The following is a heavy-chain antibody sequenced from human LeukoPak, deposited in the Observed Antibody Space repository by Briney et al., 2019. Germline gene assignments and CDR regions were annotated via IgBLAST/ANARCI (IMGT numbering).Heavy chain of an antibody. J-gene: IGHJ5*02. CDR1: GGSFSGYY. Sequence: PSETLSLTCAVYGGSFSGYYWSWIRQPPGKGLEWIGEINHSGSTNYNPSLKSRVTISVDTSKNQFSLKLSSVTAADTAVYYCASIKSSGWRWRWFDPWGQGTLVTVSS. V-gene: IGHV4-34*01. CDR3: ASIKSSGWRWRWFDP. CDR2: INHSGST. D-gene: IGHD6-19*01.